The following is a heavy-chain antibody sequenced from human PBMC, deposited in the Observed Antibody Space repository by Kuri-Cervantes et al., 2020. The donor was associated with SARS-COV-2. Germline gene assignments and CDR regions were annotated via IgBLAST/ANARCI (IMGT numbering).Heavy chain of an antibody. Sequence: GGSLRLSCAASGFTFSSFGMHWVRQAPGKGLEWLEWVALIWYDGGNKYYADSVKGRFTISRDNSKNTLYLQMNSLRAEDTAVYYCARGRVAGSHLSFYYWGQGTLVTVSS. J-gene: IGHJ4*02. V-gene: IGHV3-33*08. D-gene: IGHD6-19*01. CDR2: IWYDGGNK. CDR3: ARGRVAGSHLSFYY. CDR1: GFTFSSFG.